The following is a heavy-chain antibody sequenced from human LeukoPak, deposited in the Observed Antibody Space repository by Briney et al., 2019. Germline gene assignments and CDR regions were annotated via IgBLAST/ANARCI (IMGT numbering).Heavy chain of an antibody. CDR2: ISDSGGRT. D-gene: IGHD3-22*01. V-gene: IGHV3-23*01. J-gene: IGHJ4*02. Sequence: GGSLRLSCAVSGITLSNYGMSWVRQAPGKGLEWVAGISDSGGRTNYADSVKGRFTISRDNPKNTLHLQMNSLRAEDTAVYFCAKRGVVIRVILVGFHKEAYYFDSWGQGALVTVSS. CDR1: GITLSNYG. CDR3: AKRGVVIRVILVGFHKEAYYFDS.